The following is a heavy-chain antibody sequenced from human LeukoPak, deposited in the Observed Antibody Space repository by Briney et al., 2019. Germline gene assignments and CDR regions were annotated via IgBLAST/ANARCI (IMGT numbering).Heavy chain of an antibody. D-gene: IGHD4-17*01. CDR3: ATDRGYGDHDAFDI. V-gene: IGHV1-24*01. CDR1: GYTLTELS. J-gene: IGHJ3*02. CDR2: FDPEDCET. Sequence: ASVKVSCKVSGYTLTELSMHWVRQAPGKGVEWMGGFDPEDCETIYAQKFQGRVTMIEDTSTDTAYMDLSSLRSEDTAVYYCATDRGYGDHDAFDIWGQGTMVTVSS.